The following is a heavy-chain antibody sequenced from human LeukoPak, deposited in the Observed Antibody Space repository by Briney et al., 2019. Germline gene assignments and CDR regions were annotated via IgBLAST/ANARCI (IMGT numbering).Heavy chain of an antibody. J-gene: IGHJ4*02. V-gene: IGHV1-18*01. D-gene: IGHD3-22*01. CDR3: ARSTGRRYYYDSSGLHTDDY. Sequence: ASVKVSCKASGYTFTSYGISWVRQAPGLGLEWMGWISAYNGNTNYAQKLQGRVTMTTDTSTSTAYMELRSLRSDDTAVYYCARSTGRRYYYDSSGLHTDDYWGQGTLVTVSS. CDR1: GYTFTSYG. CDR2: ISAYNGNT.